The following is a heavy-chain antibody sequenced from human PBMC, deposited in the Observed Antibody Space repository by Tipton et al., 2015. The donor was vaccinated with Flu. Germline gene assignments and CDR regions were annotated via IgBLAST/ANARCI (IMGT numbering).Heavy chain of an antibody. CDR3: TRDQGQYYEILTGYYSRYYFDY. D-gene: IGHD3-9*01. Sequence: SLRLSCTASGFTFGDYAMSWFRQAPGKGLEWVGFIRSKAYGGTTEYAASVKGRFTIPRDDSKSIAYLQMNSLKTEDTVVYYCTRDQGQYYEILTGYYSRYYFDYWGQGTLVTVSS. CDR1: GFTFGDYA. CDR2: IRSKAYGGTT. V-gene: IGHV3-49*03. J-gene: IGHJ4*02.